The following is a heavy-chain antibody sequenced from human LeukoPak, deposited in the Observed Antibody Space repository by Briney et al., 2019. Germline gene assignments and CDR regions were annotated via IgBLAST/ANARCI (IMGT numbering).Heavy chain of an antibody. CDR1: GYTFTGYY. D-gene: IGHD3-22*01. V-gene: IGHV1-2*02. J-gene: IGHJ6*02. CDR3: ARDQGYYYDSSGYYYGEYGMDV. CDR2: INPNSGGT. Sequence: ASVKVSRKASGYTFTGYYMHWVRQAPGQGLEWMGWINPNSGGTNYAQKFQGRVTMTRDTSISTAYMELSRLRSDDTAVYYCARDQGYYYDSSGYYYGEYGMDVWGQGTTVTVSS.